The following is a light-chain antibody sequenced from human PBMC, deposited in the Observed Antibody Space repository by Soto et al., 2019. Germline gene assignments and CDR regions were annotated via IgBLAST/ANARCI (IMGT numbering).Light chain of an antibody. CDR1: QSVSSSY. CDR2: GSS. CDR3: KTYERSLRT. V-gene: IGKV3-20*01. Sequence: EIVLTQSPGTLSLSPGERATLSCRASQSVSSSYLAWYQKKPGQAPRLLIYGSSSRATGIPDRLSGSGSGTDFTLTISRLEPEDFAVYYCKTYERSLRTFGKGTKVEIK. J-gene: IGKJ1*01.